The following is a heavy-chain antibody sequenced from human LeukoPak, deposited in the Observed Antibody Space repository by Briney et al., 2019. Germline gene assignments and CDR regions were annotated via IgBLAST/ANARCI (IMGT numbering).Heavy chain of an antibody. CDR1: GFTFSSYS. Sequence: GGSLRLSCAASGFTFSSYSINWVRQAPGKGLEWVSSISSSSSYIYYADSVKGRFTISRDNAKNPLYLQMNSLRAEDTAVYYCAGDNPEYQLLYDYWGQGTLVTVSS. D-gene: IGHD2-2*01. J-gene: IGHJ4*02. CDR3: AGDNPEYQLLYDY. CDR2: ISSSSSYI. V-gene: IGHV3-21*01.